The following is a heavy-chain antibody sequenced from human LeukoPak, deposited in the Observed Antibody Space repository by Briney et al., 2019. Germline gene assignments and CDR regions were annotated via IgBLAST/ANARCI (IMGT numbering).Heavy chain of an antibody. V-gene: IGHV4-34*01. CDR1: GGSFSGYY. CDR2: INHSGST. J-gene: IGHJ3*01. D-gene: IGHD5-24*01. CDR3: ARHLRKVWLNL. Sequence: SETLSLTCAVYGGSFSGYYWSWIRQPPGKGLEWIGEINHSGSTNYNPSLESRVTISVDTSKNQFSLKLSSVTAADTAVYYCARHLRKVWLNLWGQGTMVIVSS.